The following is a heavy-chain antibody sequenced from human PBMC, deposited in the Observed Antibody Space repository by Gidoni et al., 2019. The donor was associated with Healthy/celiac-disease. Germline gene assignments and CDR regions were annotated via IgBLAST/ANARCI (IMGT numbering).Heavy chain of an antibody. D-gene: IGHD4-17*01. CDR1: GGSISSYY. V-gene: IGHV4-4*07. CDR2: IYTSGST. Sequence: QVQLQESGPGLVKPSETLSLTCTVSGGSISSYYWSWIRQPAGKGLEWIGRIYTSGSTNYNPALKSRVTMSVDTSKNQFSLKLSSGTAADTAVYYCARDRAYGDYLPSFDYWGQGTLVTVSS. CDR3: ARDRAYGDYLPSFDY. J-gene: IGHJ4*02.